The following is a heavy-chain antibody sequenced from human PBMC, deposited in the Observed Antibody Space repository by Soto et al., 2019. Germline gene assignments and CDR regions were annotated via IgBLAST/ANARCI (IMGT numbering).Heavy chain of an antibody. CDR1: GFTFSSYA. J-gene: IGHJ4*02. CDR3: ARPITMIVVVEGDFDY. Sequence: QVQLVESGGGVVQPGRSLRLSCAASGFTFSSYAMHWVRQAPGKGLEWVAVISYDGSNKYYADSVKGRFTISRDNSKNTLYLPMNSLRAEDTAVYYCARPITMIVVVEGDFDYWGQGTLVTVSS. D-gene: IGHD3-22*01. CDR2: ISYDGSNK. V-gene: IGHV3-30-3*01.